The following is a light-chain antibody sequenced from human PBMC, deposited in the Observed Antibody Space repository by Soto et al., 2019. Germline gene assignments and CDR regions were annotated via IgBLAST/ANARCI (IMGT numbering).Light chain of an antibody. J-gene: IGKJ1*01. CDR2: GAS. Sequence: EIVLTQSPGTLSLSPGERATLSCRASQSVSSSYLAWYQQKPGQAPRLLIYGASSRATGIPDRFSGSGSGTDFTLTISRLEPDYFAVYYCQQYGSARTFGQGTEVEIK. CDR1: QSVSSSY. V-gene: IGKV3-20*01. CDR3: QQYGSART.